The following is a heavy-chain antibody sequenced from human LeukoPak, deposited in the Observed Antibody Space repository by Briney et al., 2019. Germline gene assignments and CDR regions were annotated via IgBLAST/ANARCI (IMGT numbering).Heavy chain of an antibody. J-gene: IGHJ4*02. CDR1: GYTFTSYY. CDR3: ARDFYNYDSSGYYALPGGY. Sequence: ASVKVSCKASGYTFTSYYMHWVRQAPGQGLEWMGIINPSGCSTSYAQKFQGRVTMTRDTSTSTVYMELSSLRSEDTAVYYCARDFYNYDSSGYYALPGGYWGQGTLVTVSS. CDR2: INPSGCST. D-gene: IGHD3-22*01. V-gene: IGHV1-46*03.